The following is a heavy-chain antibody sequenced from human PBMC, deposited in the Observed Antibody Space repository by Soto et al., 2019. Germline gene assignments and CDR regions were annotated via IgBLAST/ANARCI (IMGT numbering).Heavy chain of an antibody. CDR3: AREEQPGSPNNWFDP. D-gene: IGHD3-10*01. J-gene: IGHJ5*02. CDR1: GGSISSGDYY. V-gene: IGHV4-30-4*01. Sequence: SETLSLTCTVSGGSISSGDYYWSWIRQPPGKGLEWIGYIYYSGSTYYNPSLKSRVTISVDTSKNQFSLKLSSVTAADTAVYYCAREEQPGSPNNWFDPWGQGTLVTVSS. CDR2: IYYSGST.